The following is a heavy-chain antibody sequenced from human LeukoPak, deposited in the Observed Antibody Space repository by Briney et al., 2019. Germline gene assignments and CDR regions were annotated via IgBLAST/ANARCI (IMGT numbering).Heavy chain of an antibody. CDR2: IYYSGST. CDR1: GGSISSSSYY. J-gene: IGHJ6*03. V-gene: IGHV4-39*01. CDR3: ARSYSSSSHYYYYYMDV. Sequence: SETLSLICTVSGGSISSSSYYWGWIRQPPGKGLEWIGSIYYSGSTYYNPSLKSRVTISVDTSKNQFSLKLSSVTAADTAVYYCARSYSSSSHYYYYYMDVWGKGTTVTVSS. D-gene: IGHD6-6*01.